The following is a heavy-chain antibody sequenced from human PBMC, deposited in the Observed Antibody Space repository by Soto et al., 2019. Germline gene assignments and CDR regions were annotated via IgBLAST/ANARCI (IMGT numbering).Heavy chain of an antibody. Sequence: SVKVSCKASGGTFSSYASSWVRQAPGQGLEWMGGIIPIFGTANYAQKFQGRVTITADESTSTVYMEVSSLRGEDTAVYYCVKDRRRGYSGFGHYGMDVWGQGTTVTVSS. D-gene: IGHD5-12*01. J-gene: IGHJ6*02. CDR3: VKDRRRGYSGFGHYGMDV. V-gene: IGHV1-69*13. CDR1: GGTFSSYA. CDR2: IIPIFGTA.